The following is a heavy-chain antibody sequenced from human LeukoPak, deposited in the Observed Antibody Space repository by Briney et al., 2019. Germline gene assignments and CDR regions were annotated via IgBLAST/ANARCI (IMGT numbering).Heavy chain of an antibody. CDR3: AREGTTVTTYRHNWFDP. D-gene: IGHD4-17*01. CDR2: ISSSGSTI. CDR1: GFTFSSYE. Sequence: PAGGSLRLSCGASGFTFSSYEMNWVRQAPGKGLEWVSYISSSGSTIYYADSVKGRFTISRDNAKNSLYLQMNSLRAEDTAVYYCAREGTTVTTYRHNWFDPWGQGTLVTVSS. V-gene: IGHV3-48*03. J-gene: IGHJ5*02.